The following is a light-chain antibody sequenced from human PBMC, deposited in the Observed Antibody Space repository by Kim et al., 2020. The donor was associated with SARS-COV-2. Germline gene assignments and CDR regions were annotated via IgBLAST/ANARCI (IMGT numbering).Light chain of an antibody. CDR1: QDISND. J-gene: IGKJ1*01. V-gene: IGKV1-27*01. Sequence: ASVGDRVTITCRASQDISNDLGWYQQKPGKVPKLLIYDASTLQSGVPSRFSGSGSGTEFTLTISSLQPEDVATYYCQKYNSAPCTFGRGTKVDIK. CDR3: QKYNSAPCT. CDR2: DAS.